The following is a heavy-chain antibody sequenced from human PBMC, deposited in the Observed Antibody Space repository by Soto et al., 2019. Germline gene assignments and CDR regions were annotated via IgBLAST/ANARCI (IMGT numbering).Heavy chain of an antibody. J-gene: IGHJ4*02. CDR1: GGTFSSYA. D-gene: IGHD6-19*01. CDR3: ARDRKGSGRTAIYYFDY. V-gene: IGHV1-69*13. Sequence: ASVKVSCKASGGTFSSYAISWVRQAPGQGLEWMGGIIPIFGTANYAQKFQGRVTITADESKSKAYMELSSLRSEDTAVYYCARDRKGSGRTAIYYFDYWGQGTLVTVSS. CDR2: IIPIFGTA.